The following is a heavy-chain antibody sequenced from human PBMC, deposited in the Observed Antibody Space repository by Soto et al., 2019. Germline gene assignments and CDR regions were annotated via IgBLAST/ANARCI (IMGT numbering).Heavy chain of an antibody. CDR3: TRGADGFDY. Sequence: EVQLLESGGDLVQPGGSLRFSCAASGFTFSSYDFHWVRQATGKGLECVSGIGTAGDTDCAGSVKGHFIMSRENGKNSLYLQMNSLRAGDTAVYYCTRGADGFDYWGQGTLVTVSS. D-gene: IGHD3-16*01. J-gene: IGHJ4*02. CDR1: GFTFSSYD. CDR2: IGTAGDT. V-gene: IGHV3-13*01.